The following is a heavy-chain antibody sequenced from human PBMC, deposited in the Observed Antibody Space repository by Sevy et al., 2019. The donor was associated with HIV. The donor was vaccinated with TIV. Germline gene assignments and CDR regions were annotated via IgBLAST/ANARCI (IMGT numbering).Heavy chain of an antibody. D-gene: IGHD2-2*01. CDR1: GGTFSSYA. V-gene: IGHV1-69*13. Sequence: ASVKVSCKASGGTFSSYAISWVRQAPGQGLEWMGGIIPIFGTANYAQKFQGRVTITADESTSTAYMELSSLRSEYTAVYYCARVPRYCSSTSCYAFDYWGQGTLVTVSS. CDR3: ARVPRYCSSTSCYAFDY. CDR2: IIPIFGTA. J-gene: IGHJ4*02.